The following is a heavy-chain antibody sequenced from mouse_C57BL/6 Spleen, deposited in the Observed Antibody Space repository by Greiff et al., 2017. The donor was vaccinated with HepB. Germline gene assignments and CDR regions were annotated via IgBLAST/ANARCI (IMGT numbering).Heavy chain of an antibody. CDR3: ARYDYYGSSSFDY. CDR1: GYTFTSYW. V-gene: IGHV1-55*01. J-gene: IGHJ2*01. CDR2: IYPGSGST. D-gene: IGHD1-1*01. Sequence: VQLQQPGAELVKPGASVKMSCKASGYTFTSYWITWVKQRPGQGLEWIGDIYPGSGSTNYNEKFKSKATLTVDTSSSTAYMQLSSLTSEDSAVYYCARYDYYGSSSFDYWGQGTTLTVSS.